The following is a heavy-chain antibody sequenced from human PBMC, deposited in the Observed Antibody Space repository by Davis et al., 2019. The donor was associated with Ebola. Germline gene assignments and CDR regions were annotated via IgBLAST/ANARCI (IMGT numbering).Heavy chain of an antibody. CDR2: IYYSGST. D-gene: IGHD2-15*01. CDR3: ARDRHGGIFDY. Sequence: PGGSLRPSCTVSGGSISSYYWSWIRQPPGKGLEWIGYIYYSGSTNYNPSLKSRVTISVDTSKNQFSLKLSSVTAADTAVYYCARDRHGGIFDYWGQGTLVTVSS. J-gene: IGHJ4*02. CDR1: GGSISSYY. V-gene: IGHV4-59*01.